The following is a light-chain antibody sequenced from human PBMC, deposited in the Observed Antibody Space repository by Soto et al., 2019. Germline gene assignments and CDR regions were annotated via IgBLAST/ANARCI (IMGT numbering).Light chain of an antibody. CDR1: SSDVGGYNY. CDR3: SSYTSSSTSEV. V-gene: IGLV2-14*01. J-gene: IGLJ1*01. Sequence: SVLTQPASVSGSPGQSITISCTGTSSDVGGYNYVSWYQQHPGKAPKLMIYEVSNRPSGVSNRFSGSTSGNTASLTISGRQAEDEADYYCSSYTSSSTSEVSATGTKATVL. CDR2: EVS.